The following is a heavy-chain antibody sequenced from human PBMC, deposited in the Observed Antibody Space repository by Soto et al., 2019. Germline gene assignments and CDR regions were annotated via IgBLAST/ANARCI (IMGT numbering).Heavy chain of an antibody. V-gene: IGHV3-23*01. J-gene: IGHJ4*02. Sequence: EVQLLESGGGLVQPGGSLRLSCAASGFTFINYDMRWVRQTPGKGLEWVSTVSGNGGRTYYADSVKGRFTISRDNAENTQYLQTHGLRVEDTAVYYSAKGGPPYIDYWGQGTLVTVSS. CDR1: GFTFINYD. CDR2: VSGNGGRT. D-gene: IGHD3-16*01. CDR3: AKGGPPYIDY.